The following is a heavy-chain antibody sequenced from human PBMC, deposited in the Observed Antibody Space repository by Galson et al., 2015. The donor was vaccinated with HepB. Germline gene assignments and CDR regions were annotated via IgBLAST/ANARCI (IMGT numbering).Heavy chain of an antibody. CDR3: ARGRRWLFHFDY. CDR2: INHSGST. J-gene: IGHJ4*02. CDR1: GGSFSGYY. D-gene: IGHD5-24*01. Sequence: SETLSLTCAVYGGSFSGYYWSWIRQPPGKGLEWIGEINHSGSTNYNPSLKSRVTISVDTSKNQFSLKLSSVTAADTAVYYCARGRRWLFHFDYWGQGTLVTVSS. V-gene: IGHV4-34*01.